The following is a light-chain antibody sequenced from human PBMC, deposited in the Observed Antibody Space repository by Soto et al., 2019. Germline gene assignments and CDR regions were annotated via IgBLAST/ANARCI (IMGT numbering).Light chain of an antibody. Sequence: QSVLTQPPSVSGAPGQRVTISCTGSNSNIGTNYDVHWYKQLPGTAPKFLIYGNNNRPSGVPDRFSGSKSGTSASLAITGLQAEDEADYFCQSYDTSLSGSVFGGGTKLTVL. CDR2: GNN. CDR1: NSNIGTNYD. J-gene: IGLJ3*02. V-gene: IGLV1-40*01. CDR3: QSYDTSLSGSV.